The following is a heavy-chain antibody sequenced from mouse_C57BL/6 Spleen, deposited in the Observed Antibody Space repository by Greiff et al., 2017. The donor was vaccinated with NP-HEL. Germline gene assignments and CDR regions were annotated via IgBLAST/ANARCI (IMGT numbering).Heavy chain of an antibody. CDR3: ARGDGLGWYFDV. CDR1: GYTFTSYW. V-gene: IGHV1-53*01. D-gene: IGHD4-1*01. Sequence: QVHVKQPGTELVKPGASVKLSCKASGYTFTSYWMHWVKQRPGQGLEWIGNINPSNGGTNYNEQFKSKATLTVAQSSSTAYMQLSSLTSEDSAVYYCARGDGLGWYFDVWGTGTTVTVSS. CDR2: INPSNGGT. J-gene: IGHJ1*03.